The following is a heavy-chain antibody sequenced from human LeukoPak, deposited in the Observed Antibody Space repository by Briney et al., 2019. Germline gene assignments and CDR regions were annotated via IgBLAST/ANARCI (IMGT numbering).Heavy chain of an antibody. CDR1: GFTFSSYS. J-gene: IGHJ4*02. D-gene: IGHD3-16*02. V-gene: IGHV3-21*01. CDR3: ARLLIGWYDYVWGSYRSPPDY. CDR2: ISSSSSYI. Sequence: PGGSLRLSCAASGFTFSSYSMNWVRQAPGKGLEWVSSISSSSSYIYYADSVKGRFTISRDNAKNSLYLQMNSLRAEDTAVYYCARLLIGWYDYVWGSYRSPPDYWGQGILVTVSS.